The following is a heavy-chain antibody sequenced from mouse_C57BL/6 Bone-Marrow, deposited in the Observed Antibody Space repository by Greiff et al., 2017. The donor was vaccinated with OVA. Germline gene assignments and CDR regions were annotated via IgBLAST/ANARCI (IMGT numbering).Heavy chain of an antibody. D-gene: IGHD1-1*01. CDR1: GFNIKDDY. J-gene: IGHJ4*01. CDR2: IDPENGDT. V-gene: IGHV14-4*01. Sequence: EVQLQQSGAELVRPGASVKLSCTASGFNIKDDYMHWVKQRPEQGLEWIGWIDPENGDTEYASKFQGKATITADTSSNTAYLQLSSLTSEDTAVYYCTTLGTFGYYGSSFYYYAMDYWGQGTSVTVSS. CDR3: TTLGTFGYYGSSFYYYAMDY.